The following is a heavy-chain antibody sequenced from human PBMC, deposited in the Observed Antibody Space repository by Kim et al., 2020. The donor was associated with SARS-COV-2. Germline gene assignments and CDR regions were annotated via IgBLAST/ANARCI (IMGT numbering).Heavy chain of an antibody. Sequence: DGSAEYYVDSVKGRFTISRDNAKNSVSLQMNSLRLEDTAVYYCAKDTDVWGQGTMVTVSS. CDR2: DGSAE. CDR3: AKDTDV. J-gene: IGHJ6*02. V-gene: IGHV3-7*03.